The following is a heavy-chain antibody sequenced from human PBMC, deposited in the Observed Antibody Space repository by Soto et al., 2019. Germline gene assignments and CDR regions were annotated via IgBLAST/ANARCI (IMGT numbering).Heavy chain of an antibody. CDR1: GFTFSSYA. Sequence: EVQLLESGGGLVQPGGSLRLSCAASGFTFSSYAMSWVRQVPGKGLEWVSTISGSGGRTYYADSVKGRFTISRDNSKNTLYVEMNSLRAEDTAVYYCAKTAGDCSGGSGYSQGFDIWGQGTVVTVSS. CDR3: AKTAGDCSGGSGYSQGFDI. D-gene: IGHD2-15*01. V-gene: IGHV3-23*01. CDR2: ISGSGGRT. J-gene: IGHJ3*02.